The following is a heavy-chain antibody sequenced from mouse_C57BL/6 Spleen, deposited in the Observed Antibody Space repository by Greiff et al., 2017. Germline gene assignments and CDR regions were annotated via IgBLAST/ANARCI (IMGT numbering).Heavy chain of an antibody. CDR2: ISGGGGNT. Sequence: EVKVEESGGGLVKPGGSLKLSCAASGFTFSSYTMSWFRQTPEKRLEWVATISGGGGNTYYPDSVKGRFTISRDNAKNTLYLQMRSLRSEDTALYYCARVGTTVVATRYLDYWGKGTTLTVSS. D-gene: IGHD1-1*01. CDR3: ARVGTTVVATRYLDY. J-gene: IGHJ2*01. CDR1: GFTFSSYT. V-gene: IGHV5-9*01.